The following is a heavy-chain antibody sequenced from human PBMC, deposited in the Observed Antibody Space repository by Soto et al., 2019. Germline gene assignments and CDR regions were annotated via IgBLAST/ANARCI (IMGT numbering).Heavy chain of an antibody. Sequence: GGSLRLSCAASGFSFSDYYMSWIRQAPGKGLEWVSYISSSGSTIYYADSVKGRFTISRDNAKNALYLQLNNLRAEDSTVYHCASEATWDYYVSSGYLYY. CDR1: GFSFSDYY. CDR2: ISSSGSTI. J-gene: IGHJ4*03. CDR3: ASEATWDYYVSSGYLYY. V-gene: IGHV3-11*01. D-gene: IGHD3-22*01.